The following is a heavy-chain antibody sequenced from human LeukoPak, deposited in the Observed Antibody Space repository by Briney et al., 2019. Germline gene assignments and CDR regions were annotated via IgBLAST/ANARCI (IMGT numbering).Heavy chain of an antibody. D-gene: IGHD3-22*01. V-gene: IGHV7-4-1*02. J-gene: IGHJ4*02. CDR1: GYTFTSYA. CDR2: INTNTGNP. Sequence: ASVKVSCKASGYTFTSYAMNWVRQAPGQGLEWMGWINTNTGNPTYAQGFTGRFVFSLDTSVSTAYLQISSLKAEDTAVYYCARESGFVKGRYYDSSGYYPVDYWGQGTLVTVSS. CDR3: ARESGFVKGRYYDSSGYYPVDY.